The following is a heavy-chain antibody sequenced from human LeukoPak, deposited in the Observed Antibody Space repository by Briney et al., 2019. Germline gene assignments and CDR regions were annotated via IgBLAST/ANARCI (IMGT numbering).Heavy chain of an antibody. J-gene: IGHJ4*02. D-gene: IGHD3-10*01. CDR3: ARDISLSGGDY. V-gene: IGHV3-23*01. CDR2: ISGSGGST. Sequence: GGSLRLSCAASGFTFSSYAMSWVRQAPGKGLEWVSAISGSGGSTYYADSVKGRFTISRDNAKNSLYLQMNSLRAEDTAVYYCARDISLSGGDYWGQGTLVTVSS. CDR1: GFTFSSYA.